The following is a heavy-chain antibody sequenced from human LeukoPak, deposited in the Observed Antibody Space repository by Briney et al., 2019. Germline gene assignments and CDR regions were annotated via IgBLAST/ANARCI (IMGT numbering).Heavy chain of an antibody. CDR3: TRDNQSKYRYFDY. Sequence: GASVKVSCKASGYTFTSSSFHWVRQAPGQGLEWMGIIKPSSGSTSYVQKLQGRVAMTRDTSTSTAYMELSSLRSEDTAVYYCTRDNQSKYRYFDYWGQGTLVTVSS. D-gene: IGHD1-14*01. V-gene: IGHV1-46*01. J-gene: IGHJ4*02. CDR1: GYTFTSSS. CDR2: IKPSSGST.